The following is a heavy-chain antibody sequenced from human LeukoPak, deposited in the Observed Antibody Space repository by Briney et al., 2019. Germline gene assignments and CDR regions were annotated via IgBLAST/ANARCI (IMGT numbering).Heavy chain of an antibody. CDR2: IIPIFGTA. D-gene: IGHD3-10*01. Sequence: SVKVSCTASGGTFSSYAISWVRQAPGQGLEWMGGIIPIFGTANYAQKFQGRVTITADESTSTAYMELSSLRSEDTAVYYCARESYGSGRHYNWFDPWGQGALVTVSS. J-gene: IGHJ5*02. CDR3: ARESYGSGRHYNWFDP. V-gene: IGHV1-69*13. CDR1: GGTFSSYA.